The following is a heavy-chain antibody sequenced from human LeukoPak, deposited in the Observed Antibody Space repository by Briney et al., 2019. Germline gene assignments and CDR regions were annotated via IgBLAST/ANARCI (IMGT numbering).Heavy chain of an antibody. D-gene: IGHD2-15*01. J-gene: IGHJ6*03. V-gene: IGHV1-2*06. CDR2: INPNSGGT. CDR1: GYTFTGYY. CDR3: ARLSLGYCSGGSCYAYYMDV. Sequence: GASVKVSCKASGYTFTGYYMHWVRQAPGQGLEWMGRINPNSGGTNYAQKFQGRVTMTRDTSISTAYMELSRLRSDDTAVYYCARLSLGYCSGGSCYAYYMDVWGKGTTVTVSS.